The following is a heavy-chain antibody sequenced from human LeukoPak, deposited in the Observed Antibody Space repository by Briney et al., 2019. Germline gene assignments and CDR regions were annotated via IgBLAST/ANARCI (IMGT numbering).Heavy chain of an antibody. CDR2: IIPILGIA. CDR3: ATDGGIVGAGYYYYGMDV. V-gene: IGHV1-69*04. J-gene: IGHJ6*02. CDR1: GGTFSSYA. D-gene: IGHD1-26*01. Sequence: SVKVSCKASGGTFSSYAISWVRQAPGQGLEWMGRIIPILGIANYAQKFQGRVTMTEDTSTDTAYMELSSLRSEDTAVYYYATDGGIVGAGYYYYGMDVWGQGTTVTVSS.